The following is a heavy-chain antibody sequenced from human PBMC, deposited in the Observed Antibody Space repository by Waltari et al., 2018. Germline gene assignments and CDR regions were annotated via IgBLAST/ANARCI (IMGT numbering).Heavy chain of an antibody. Sequence: QVQLQQWGAGLLKPSETLSLTCAVYGGSFSGYYWSWIRQPPGKGLEWIGEINHSGSTNYNSSLKSRFTISVETSKNHFSLKLSSVTSADTAVYYCARVKISRITIFGVVPPYYYGMDVWGQGTTVTVSS. V-gene: IGHV4-34*01. CDR2: INHSGST. D-gene: IGHD3-3*01. CDR3: ARVKISRITIFGVVPPYYYGMDV. J-gene: IGHJ6*02. CDR1: GGSFSGYY.